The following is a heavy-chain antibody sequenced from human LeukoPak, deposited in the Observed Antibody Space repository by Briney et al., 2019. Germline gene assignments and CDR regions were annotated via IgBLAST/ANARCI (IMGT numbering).Heavy chain of an antibody. Sequence: SETLSLTCAVYGGSFSGYYWTWIRQPPGRGLEWIGEINHSGSTNYNPSLKSRVTISVDTSKSQFSLKLNSVTAADTAMYYCARGRDPYWGQGTLVTVSS. V-gene: IGHV4-34*01. CDR2: INHSGST. D-gene: IGHD5-24*01. CDR3: ARGRDPY. CDR1: GGSFSGYY. J-gene: IGHJ4*02.